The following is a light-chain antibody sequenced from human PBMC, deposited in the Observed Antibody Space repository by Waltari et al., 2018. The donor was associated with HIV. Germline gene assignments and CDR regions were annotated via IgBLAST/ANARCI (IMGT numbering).Light chain of an antibody. J-gene: IGKJ5*01. Sequence: IQMSQAPSSLSASVGERVTITCRASRDISNDLAWYQQKSGEVPKLLIYGASTLRSGVSSRFRGSGSGTEFTLTINGLQPEDVASYYCQNYDSAPVAFGQGTRLEI. CDR3: QNYDSAPVA. CDR2: GAS. V-gene: IGKV1-27*01. CDR1: RDISND.